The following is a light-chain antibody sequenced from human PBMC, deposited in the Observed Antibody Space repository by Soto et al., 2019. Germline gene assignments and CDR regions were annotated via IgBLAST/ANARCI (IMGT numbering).Light chain of an antibody. Sequence: EIVMTQSPATLSLSPGQRATLSCRASQSVSSKLAWYQQRPGQAPRLLIYSASTRATGIPARFSGSGSGTEFTLTISRLEPEDSAVYYCQQFGSSPITFGQGTRLEIK. CDR1: QSVSSK. J-gene: IGKJ5*01. CDR2: SAS. CDR3: QQFGSSPIT. V-gene: IGKV3-15*01.